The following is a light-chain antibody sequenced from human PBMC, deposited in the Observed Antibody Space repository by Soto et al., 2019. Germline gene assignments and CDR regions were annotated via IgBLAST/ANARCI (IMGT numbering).Light chain of an antibody. CDR3: QQYNSFWT. CDR1: QSISSW. J-gene: IGKJ1*01. Sequence: DIQMAQSPSTLSASVGDRVTITCRASQSISSWLAWYRQKPGKAPKLLIYDASSLESGVPSRFSGSGSGTEFALTINGLQPDDFATYYCQQYNSFWTFGQGTKVDIK. CDR2: DAS. V-gene: IGKV1-5*01.